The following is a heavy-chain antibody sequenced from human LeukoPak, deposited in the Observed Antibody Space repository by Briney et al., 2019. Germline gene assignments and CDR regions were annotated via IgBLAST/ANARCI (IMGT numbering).Heavy chain of an antibody. Sequence: SETLSLTCTVSGGSISTSYWSWIRQPPGKGLEWIGYIYNSGSTNYNPSLKSRVTISVDTSKNQFSLKLSSVTAADTAVYYCARVSDYYDSSGYNGWFDPWGQGTLVTVSS. J-gene: IGHJ5*02. V-gene: IGHV4-59*08. CDR1: GGSISTSY. D-gene: IGHD3-22*01. CDR2: IYNSGST. CDR3: ARVSDYYDSSGYNGWFDP.